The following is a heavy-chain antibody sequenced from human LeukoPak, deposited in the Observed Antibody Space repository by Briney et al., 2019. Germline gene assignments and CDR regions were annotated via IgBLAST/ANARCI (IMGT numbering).Heavy chain of an antibody. D-gene: IGHD5-18*01. Sequence: GASVKVSRKASGYTFTSYGISWVRQAPGQGLEWMGWISAYNGNTNYAQKLQGRVTMTTDTSTSTAYMELRSLRSDDTAVYYCARGAVDTAMVTLFDYWGQGTLVTVSS. CDR3: ARGAVDTAMVTLFDY. CDR1: GYTFTSYG. J-gene: IGHJ4*02. CDR2: ISAYNGNT. V-gene: IGHV1-18*01.